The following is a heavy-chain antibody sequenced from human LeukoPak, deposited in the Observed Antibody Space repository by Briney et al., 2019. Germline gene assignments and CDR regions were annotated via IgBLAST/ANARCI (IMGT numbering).Heavy chain of an antibody. V-gene: IGHV4-61*01. J-gene: IGHJ4*02. CDR1: GVSISSITDY. D-gene: IGHD3-3*01. CDR2: IYYSGST. CDR3: ARAKRFWSGYPDY. Sequence: SETLSLTCTVSGVSISSITDYWSWIRQPPGKGLEWIGYIYYSGSTNYNPSLKSRVTISVDTSKNQFSLKLSSVTAADTAVYYCARAKRFWSGYPDYWGQGTLVTVSS.